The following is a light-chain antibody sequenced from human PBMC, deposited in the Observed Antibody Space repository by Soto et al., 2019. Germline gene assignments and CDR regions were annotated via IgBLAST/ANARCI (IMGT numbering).Light chain of an antibody. V-gene: IGKV2-30*01. CDR1: QSLEYSDGNMY. CDR3: MQGTHWPPLMYT. Sequence: DVVLTQSPLSLPVALGQPASISCRSTQSLEYSDGNMYLNWFQQRPGQSPRRLIYKVSKRDFGVPDRFSGSGSGTDFTLKISGVEAEDIAIYYCMQGTHWPPLMYTFGGGTKLEIK. J-gene: IGKJ2*01. CDR2: KVS.